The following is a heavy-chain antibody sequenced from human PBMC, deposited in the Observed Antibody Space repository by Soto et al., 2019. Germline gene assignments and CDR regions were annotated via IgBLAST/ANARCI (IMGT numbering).Heavy chain of an antibody. Sequence: GGSLRLSCAASGFTFSSYAMHWVRQAPGKGLEWVAVISYDGSNKYYADSVKGRFTISRDNSKNTLYLQMNSLRAEDTAVYYCARDDTIYSYGYSLDYWGQGTLVTVSS. CDR3: ARDDTIYSYGYSLDY. V-gene: IGHV3-30-3*01. CDR2: ISYDGSNK. CDR1: GFTFSSYA. J-gene: IGHJ4*02. D-gene: IGHD5-18*01.